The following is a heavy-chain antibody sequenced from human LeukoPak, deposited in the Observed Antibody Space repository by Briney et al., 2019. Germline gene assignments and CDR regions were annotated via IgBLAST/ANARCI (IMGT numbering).Heavy chain of an antibody. J-gene: IGHJ4*02. CDR1: GFTFSSYG. V-gene: IGHV3-23*01. Sequence: AGGSLRLSCAASGFTFSSYGMSWVRQAPGKGLEWRSGISGRGGATYSADSVKGRFTISRDNSKSTLYLQMDSLRAEDTAIYFCGKCQSPLSLGGPFDSWGQGILVTVSS. CDR2: ISGRGGAT. D-gene: IGHD3-16*01. CDR3: GKCQSPLSLGGPFDS.